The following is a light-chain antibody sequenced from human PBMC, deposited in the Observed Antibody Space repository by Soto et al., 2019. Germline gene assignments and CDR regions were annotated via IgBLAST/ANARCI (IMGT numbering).Light chain of an antibody. CDR3: SSCAGSSNV. J-gene: IGLJ1*01. CDR2: EVN. V-gene: IGLV2-8*01. Sequence: QSALTQPPSASGSPGQSVAISCTGTSSDVGGYNYVSWYQQHPGKAPKLMIYEVNKRPSGVPDRFSGSKSGNTASLTVSRLQAEDEADYYCSSCAGSSNVFGTGPKGTVL. CDR1: SSDVGGYNY.